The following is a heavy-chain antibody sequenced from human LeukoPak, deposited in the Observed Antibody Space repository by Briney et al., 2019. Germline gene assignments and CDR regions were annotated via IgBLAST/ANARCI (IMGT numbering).Heavy chain of an antibody. CDR2: IYSDGRT. V-gene: IGHV3-66*01. D-gene: IGHD2-15*01. CDR1: GFTVSSNY. CDR3: ATIVPDVVATLTFDY. J-gene: IGHJ4*02. Sequence: RGSLRLSCAASGFTVSSNYMSWVRQAPGKGLEWVSVIYSDGRTFYADSVKGRFTISRDNSKNTLYLQMNSLRAEDTAVYYCATIVPDVVATLTFDYWGQGTLVTLSS.